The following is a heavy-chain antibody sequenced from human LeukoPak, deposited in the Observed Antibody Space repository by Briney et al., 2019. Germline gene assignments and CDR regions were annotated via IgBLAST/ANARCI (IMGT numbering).Heavy chain of an antibody. J-gene: IGHJ6*03. CDR3: ARVRHDPLEYGYYMDV. D-gene: IGHD3-3*01. CDR1: GGSFSGFY. Sequence: SSETLSLTCAVDGGSFSGFYWTWIRQTPAKRLEWIGEINQTGNTNYNPSLTDYNPSLKPRVTISVDSSKSQLSLKVNSVTAADTGIYYGARVRHDPLEYGYYMDVWGTGTPVAVSS. CDR2: INQTGNT. V-gene: IGHV4-34*01.